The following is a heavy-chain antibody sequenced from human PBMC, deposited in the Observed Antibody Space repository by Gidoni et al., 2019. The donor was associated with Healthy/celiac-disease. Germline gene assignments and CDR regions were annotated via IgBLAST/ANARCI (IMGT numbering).Heavy chain of an antibody. D-gene: IGHD3-10*01. CDR2: IDWDDDK. CDR3: EHSDITRVLGELNAFDI. CDR1: GFSPSTSGVG. V-gene: IGHV2-5*02. Sequence: ITLKESGPTPVTPTHSLPLTCTFSGFSPSTSGVGVGWIRPPPGKALEWLALIDWDDDKRDSPSLKSRLTITKDTAKNQVVITMTNMDPVDTATYYWEHSDITRVLGELNAFDIWGQGTMVTVSS. J-gene: IGHJ3*02.